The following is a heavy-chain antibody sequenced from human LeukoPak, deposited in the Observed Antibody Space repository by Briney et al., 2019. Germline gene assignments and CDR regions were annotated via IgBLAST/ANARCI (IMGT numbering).Heavy chain of an antibody. V-gene: IGHV4-59*12. CDR1: GASINNYY. CDR3: ARDDCSGGSCYSWI. Sequence: SETLSLTCSVSGASINNYYWSWIRQPPGKGLEWIGFVHYSGSTHYNPSLKSRVTISVDTSKNQVSLKLTSVTAADTAVYYCARDDCSGGSCYSWIWGQGTMVTVSS. J-gene: IGHJ3*02. D-gene: IGHD2-15*01. CDR2: VHYSGST.